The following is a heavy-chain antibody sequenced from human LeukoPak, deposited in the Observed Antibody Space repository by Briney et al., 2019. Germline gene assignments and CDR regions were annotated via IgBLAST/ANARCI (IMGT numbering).Heavy chain of an antibody. CDR2: INPNSGGT. Sequence: GASVKVSCKASGYTFTGYYMHWVRQAPGQGLEWTGWINPNSGGTNYAQKFQGRVTMTRDTSISTAYMELSRLRSDDTAVYYCARSYNWNYVPDYWGQGTLVTVSS. J-gene: IGHJ4*02. D-gene: IGHD1-7*01. CDR1: GYTFTGYY. V-gene: IGHV1-2*02. CDR3: ARSYNWNYVPDY.